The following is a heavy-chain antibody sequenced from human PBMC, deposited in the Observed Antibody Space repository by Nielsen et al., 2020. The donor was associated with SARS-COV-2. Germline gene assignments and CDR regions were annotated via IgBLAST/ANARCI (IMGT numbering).Heavy chain of an antibody. CDR1: GFTFSSYG. J-gene: IGHJ6*02. V-gene: IGHV3-33*01. CDR2: IWYDGSNK. CDR3: ARSTIKWFGELFPLDV. D-gene: IGHD3-10*01. Sequence: GGSLRLSCAASGFTFSSYGMHWIRQAPGKGLEWVAVIWYDGSNKYYADSVKGRFTISRDNSKNTLYLQMNSLRAEDTAVYYCARSTIKWFGELFPLDVWGQGTTVTVS.